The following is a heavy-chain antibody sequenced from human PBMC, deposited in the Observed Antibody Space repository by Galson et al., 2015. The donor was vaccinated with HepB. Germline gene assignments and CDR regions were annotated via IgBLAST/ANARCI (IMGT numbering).Heavy chain of an antibody. CDR2: IYYSGST. CDR3: APYHRGIRGYSGYD. V-gene: IGHV4-39*07. J-gene: IGHJ4*02. D-gene: IGHD5-12*01. Sequence: ETLSLTCTVSGGSISSSSYYWGWIRQPPGKGLEWIGSIYYSGSTYYNPSLKSRVTISVDTSKNQFSLKLSSVTAADTAVYYCAPYHRGIRGYSGYDWGQGTLVTVSS. CDR1: GGSISSSSYY.